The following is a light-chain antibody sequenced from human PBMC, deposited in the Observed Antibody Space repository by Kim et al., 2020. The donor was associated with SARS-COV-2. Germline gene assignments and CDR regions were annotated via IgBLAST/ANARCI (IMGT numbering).Light chain of an antibody. Sequence: SVARGRTARITCGGNNIGSSNVHWYQPMPGQAPVLVISPDTNRPSGIPERFSGSNSVNTATLTISGAQAGDEADYYCQVWVSSNVVFGGGTQLTVL. CDR3: QVWVSSNVV. J-gene: IGLJ2*01. CDR1: NIGSSN. V-gene: IGLV3-9*01. CDR2: PDT.